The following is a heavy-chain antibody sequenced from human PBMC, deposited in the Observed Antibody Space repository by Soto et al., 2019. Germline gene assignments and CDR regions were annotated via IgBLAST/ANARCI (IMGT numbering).Heavy chain of an antibody. Sequence: EVHLLESGGDLVQPGGSLRLSCTASGLTFSTYAMSWVRQAPGKGLEWVSAIGGSGTGGRTYYAGSVKGRFTISRDNSKNTVYLQMNSLRADDTAVYYGAKSPGGLDGYNSDYYGMDVWGQGTTVTVSS. J-gene: IGHJ6*02. CDR1: GLTFSTYA. V-gene: IGHV3-23*01. CDR3: AKSPGGLDGYNSDYYGMDV. CDR2: IGGSGTGGRT. D-gene: IGHD5-12*01.